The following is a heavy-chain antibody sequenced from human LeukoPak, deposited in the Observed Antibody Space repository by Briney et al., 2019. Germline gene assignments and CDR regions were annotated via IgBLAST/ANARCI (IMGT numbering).Heavy chain of an antibody. D-gene: IGHD2-2*01. V-gene: IGHV1-2*02. Sequence: ASVKVSCKASGYTFTNYYTHWVRQAPGQGLEWMGWINPNSGATTYSQKFQGSVTMTRDTSISTAYMELSRLRPDDTAVYYCARDHCSSANCYEYRYYGMDVWGQGTTVTVSS. J-gene: IGHJ6*02. CDR1: GYTFTNYY. CDR3: ARDHCSSANCYEYRYYGMDV. CDR2: INPNSGAT.